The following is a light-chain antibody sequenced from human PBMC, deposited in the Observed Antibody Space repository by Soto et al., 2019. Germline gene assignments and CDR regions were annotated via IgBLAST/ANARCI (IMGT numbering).Light chain of an antibody. J-gene: IGKJ3*01. CDR1: ESISSW. CDR2: KAS. Sequence: DIQMTQSPSTLSASVGDRVTITCRASESISSWLAWYQQKLGKAPKLLIYKASSLDSGVPSRFSGSGSGTEFTLTISSLQPDDFATYYCQQYNSHLGITFGPGTKVDIK. CDR3: QQYNSHLGIT. V-gene: IGKV1-5*03.